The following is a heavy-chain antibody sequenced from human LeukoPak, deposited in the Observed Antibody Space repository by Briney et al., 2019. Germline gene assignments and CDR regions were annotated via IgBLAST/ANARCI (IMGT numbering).Heavy chain of an antibody. CDR3: TRSAFDY. D-gene: IGHD2-2*01. V-gene: IGHV3-49*03. CDR2: IRSNAYGGTT. CDR1: GFTFGDYA. Sequence: GGSLRLSCTTSGFTFGDYAVSWLRQAPGKGLEWVGFIRSNAYGGTTDYAASVKGRFTISRDDSKSIAYLQMNSLKTEDTAVYYCTRSAFDYWGQGTLVTVSS. J-gene: IGHJ4*02.